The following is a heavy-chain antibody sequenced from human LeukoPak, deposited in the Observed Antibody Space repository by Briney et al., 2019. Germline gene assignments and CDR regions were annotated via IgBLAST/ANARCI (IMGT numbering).Heavy chain of an antibody. J-gene: IGHJ4*02. CDR3: ARRRDPYSGSYYPFDY. D-gene: IGHD1-26*01. CDR1: GFNFTNYW. Sequence: GESLRISCKGSGFNFTNYWIAWVRQMPGKGLEWMGIIHPGDSHTTYSPSFQGQVTFSADKSISTAFLQWSSLKASDTAMYYCARRRDPYSGSYYPFDYWGQGTLVTVSS. V-gene: IGHV5-51*01. CDR2: IHPGDSHT.